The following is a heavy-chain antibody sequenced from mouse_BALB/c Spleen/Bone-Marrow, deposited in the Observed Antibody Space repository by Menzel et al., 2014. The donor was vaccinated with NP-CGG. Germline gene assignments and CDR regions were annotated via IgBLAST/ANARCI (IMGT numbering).Heavy chain of an antibody. CDR2: IDPANGNT. D-gene: IGHD1-2*01. V-gene: IGHV14-3*02. J-gene: IGHJ1*01. CDR3: ARGGTTATWYFDV. Sequence: VQLQQSGAELVKPGASVKLSCTASGFNIKDTHMHWVKQRPEQGLEWIGRIDPANGNTKYDPKFQGKATITADTSSNTAYLQLSGLTSEDTAVYYCARGGTTATWYFDVWGAGTTVTVSS. CDR1: GFNIKDTH.